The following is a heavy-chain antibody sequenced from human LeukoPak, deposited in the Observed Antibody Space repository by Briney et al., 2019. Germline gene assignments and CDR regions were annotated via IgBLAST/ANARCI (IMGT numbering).Heavy chain of an antibody. CDR2: ISCSSSYI. V-gene: IGHV3-21*01. Sequence: PGGSLRLSCAASGFTFSSYSMNWVRQAPGKGLEWVSSISCSSSYIYYAASVKGRFTISRDNAKNPLYLQMNRLRAEDTAVYYCARDGPNYYDFWSGYPEGGYFDYWGQGPLVPVS. CDR3: ARDGPNYYDFWSGYPEGGYFDY. CDR1: GFTFSSYS. D-gene: IGHD3-3*01. J-gene: IGHJ4*02.